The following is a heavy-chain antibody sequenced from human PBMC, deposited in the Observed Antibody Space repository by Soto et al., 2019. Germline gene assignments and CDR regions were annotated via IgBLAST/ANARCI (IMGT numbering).Heavy chain of an antibody. CDR2: ICHSGST. V-gene: IGHV4-4*02. D-gene: IGHD2-8*01. J-gene: IGHJ3*02. CDR3: ARVRDCTNGGCDAFDI. CDR1: GGSISSSNW. Sequence: SETLSLTCAVSGGSISSSNWWCWVRHPPGKVLEWIGEICHSGSTNYNTSLKSRVTISVDKSKNQFSLKRSCVTAADTAVDYCARVRDCTNGGCDAFDIWGQGTMVTVSS.